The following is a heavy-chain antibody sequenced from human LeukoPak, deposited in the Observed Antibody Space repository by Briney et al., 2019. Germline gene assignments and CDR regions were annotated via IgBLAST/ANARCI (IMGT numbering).Heavy chain of an antibody. CDR1: GFTFSSYA. D-gene: IGHD7-27*01. Sequence: TGGSLRLSCAASGFTFSSYAVSWVRQAPGKGLEWVSAILGSGRSTYYADSVKDQFTISRDNSKNTLYLQMNSLRAEDTAVYYCATRMTNWGFDYWGQGTLVTVSS. J-gene: IGHJ4*02. CDR3: ATRMTNWGFDY. V-gene: IGHV3-23*01. CDR2: ILGSGRST.